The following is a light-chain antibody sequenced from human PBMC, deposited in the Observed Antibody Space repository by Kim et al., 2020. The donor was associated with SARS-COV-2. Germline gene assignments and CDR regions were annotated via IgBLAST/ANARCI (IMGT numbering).Light chain of an antibody. CDR1: TSDVGGYDH. CDR2: DVT. CDR3: GSYTSSSTPWV. V-gene: IGLV2-14*03. Sequence: QSALTQPASVSGSPGQSITISCSGTTSDVGGYDHVSWYQQHPGKAPQIMIYDVTKRPSGVSNRFSGSKSGITASLTISGLQAEDEAVYYCGSYTSSSTPWVFGGGTQLTVL. J-gene: IGLJ3*02.